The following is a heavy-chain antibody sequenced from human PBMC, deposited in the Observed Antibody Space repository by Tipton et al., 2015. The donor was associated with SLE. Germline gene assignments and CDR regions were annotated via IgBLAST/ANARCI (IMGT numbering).Heavy chain of an antibody. V-gene: IGHV4-39*01. CDR1: GGSIRSSSHF. Sequence: TLSLTCTVSGGSIRSSSHFWGWIRQAPGKGPEWIGSIYYTGSTYYNLSLKSRVTISVDTSKNQFSLRLSSVAAADTAMYYCATFTGDRRLDYCGQGTLVTVSA. D-gene: IGHD7-27*01. J-gene: IGHJ4*02. CDR2: IYYTGST. CDR3: ATFTGDRRLDY.